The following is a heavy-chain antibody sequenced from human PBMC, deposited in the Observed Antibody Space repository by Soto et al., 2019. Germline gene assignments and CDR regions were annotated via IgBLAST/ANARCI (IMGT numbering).Heavy chain of an antibody. J-gene: IGHJ6*02. CDR3: TRDLPTPYYDFWSGYYGYYGMDV. CDR2: IRSKAYGGTT. CDR1: GFTFGDYA. Sequence: QPGGSLRLSCTASGFTFGDYAMSWVRQAPGKGLEWVGFIRSKAYGGTTEYAASVKGRFTISRDDSKSIAYLQMNSLKTEDTAVYYCTRDLPTPYYDFWSGYYGYYGMDVWGQGTTVTVSS. D-gene: IGHD3-3*01. V-gene: IGHV3-49*04.